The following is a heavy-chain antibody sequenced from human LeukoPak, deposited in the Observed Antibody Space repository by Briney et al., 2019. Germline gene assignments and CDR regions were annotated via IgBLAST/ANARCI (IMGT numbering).Heavy chain of an antibody. J-gene: IGHJ2*01. CDR1: GYTFTSYA. CDR2: INAGNGNT. D-gene: IGHD1-14*01. CDR3: ARAGRGSYWYFDL. Sequence: ASVKVSCKASGYTFTSYAMHWVRQAPGQRLEWMGWINAGNGNTKYSQKFQGRVTITADESTSTAYMELSSLRSEDTAVYYCARAGRGSYWYFDLWGRGTLVTVSS. V-gene: IGHV1-3*01.